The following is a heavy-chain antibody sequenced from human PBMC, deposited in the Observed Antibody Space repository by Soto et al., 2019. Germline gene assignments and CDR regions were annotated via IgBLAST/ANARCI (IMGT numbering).Heavy chain of an antibody. V-gene: IGHV1-8*01. D-gene: IGHD6-13*01. CDR1: GYTFTSYD. Sequence: QVQLVQSGAEVKKPGASVKVSCKASGYTFTSYDINWVRQATGQGLEWMGWMNPNSGNTGYAQKFQGRVTMTRNTSISTAYMELSSLRSEDTAVYYCARGLSDTPGYSKAIAYFQHWGQGTLVTVSS. CDR3: ARGLSDTPGYSKAIAYFQH. CDR2: MNPNSGNT. J-gene: IGHJ1*01.